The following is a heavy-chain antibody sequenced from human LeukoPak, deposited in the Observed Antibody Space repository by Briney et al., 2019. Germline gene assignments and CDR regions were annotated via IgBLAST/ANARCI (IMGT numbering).Heavy chain of an antibody. V-gene: IGHV1-3*01. CDR2: INAGNGNT. J-gene: IGHJ5*02. Sequence: ASVKVSCKASGYTFTSYAMHWVRQAPGQRLEWMGWINAGNGNTKYSQRFQGRVTITRDTSASTAYMELSSLRSEDTAVYYCARSYYGSGPWFDPWGQGTLVTVSS. CDR1: GYTFTSYA. CDR3: ARSYYGSGPWFDP. D-gene: IGHD3-10*01.